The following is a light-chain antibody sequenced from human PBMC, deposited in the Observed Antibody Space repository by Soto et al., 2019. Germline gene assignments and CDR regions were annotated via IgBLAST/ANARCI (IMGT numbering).Light chain of an antibody. CDR1: QSVSSNY. Sequence: EIVLTQSPGTLSLSPGERATLSCTASQSVSSNYLAWYQQKPGQAPRLLILGASNRATGIPARFSGSGSGTDFTLTISRLEPEDFALYYCQQYGGSPFTFGPGTKVDIK. J-gene: IGKJ3*01. CDR2: GAS. V-gene: IGKV3-20*01. CDR3: QQYGGSPFT.